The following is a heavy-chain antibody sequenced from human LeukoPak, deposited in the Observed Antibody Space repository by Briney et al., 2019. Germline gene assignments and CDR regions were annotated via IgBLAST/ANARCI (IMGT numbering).Heavy chain of an antibody. CDR2: INDCGTT. V-gene: IGHV4-39*07. D-gene: IGHD4-23*01. CDR1: GGSISSGDYY. Sequence: PSETLSLTCTVSGGSISSGDYYWSWIRQPPGKGPEWIGEINDCGTTNHNPSLKSRVTILVDTSKNQFSLRLSSVTAADTAVYYCARGFRGNSRGSFDIWGRGTMVTVSS. CDR3: ARGFRGNSRGSFDI. J-gene: IGHJ3*02.